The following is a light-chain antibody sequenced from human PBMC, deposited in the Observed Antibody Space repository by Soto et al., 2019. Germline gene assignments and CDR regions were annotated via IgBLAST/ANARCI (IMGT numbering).Light chain of an antibody. CDR2: DND. V-gene: IGLV1-51*01. J-gene: IGLJ1*01. CDR3: GTWDSSLSANV. Sequence: QSVLTQPPSVSAAPGQKVTIFCSGSSSNIGDNSVSWYQQLPGTAPKLLIYDNDKRPSGIPDRFSGSQSGASATLGITGLQTGDEADYYCGTWDSSLSANVFGTGTKVTVL. CDR1: SSNIGDNS.